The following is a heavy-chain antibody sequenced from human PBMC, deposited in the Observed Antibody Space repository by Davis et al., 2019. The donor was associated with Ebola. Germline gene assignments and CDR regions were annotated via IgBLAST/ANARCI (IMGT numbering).Heavy chain of an antibody. CDR2: IVVGSGNT. CDR1: GYTFTGYY. CDR3: AAETMRLAYYGMDV. V-gene: IGHV1-58*02. D-gene: IGHD1-1*01. J-gene: IGHJ6*02. Sequence: SVKVSCKASGYTFTGYYMHWVRQAPGQGLEWIGWIVVGSGNTNYAQKFQERVTITRDMSTSTAYMELSSLRSEDTAVYYCAAETMRLAYYGMDVWGQGTTVTVSS.